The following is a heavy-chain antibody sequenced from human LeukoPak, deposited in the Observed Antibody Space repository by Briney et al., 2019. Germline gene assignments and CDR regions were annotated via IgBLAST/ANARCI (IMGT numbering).Heavy chain of an antibody. CDR1: GFTFSSYS. CDR3: ARDHDGIAVAGIWDY. D-gene: IGHD6-19*01. Sequence: KPGGSLRLSCAASGFTFSSYSMNWVRQAPGKGLEWVSSISSSSSYIYYADSVKGRFTISRDNAKNSLYLQMNSLRAEDTAVYYCARDHDGIAVAGIWDYWGQGTLVTVSS. CDR2: ISSSSSYI. J-gene: IGHJ4*02. V-gene: IGHV3-21*01.